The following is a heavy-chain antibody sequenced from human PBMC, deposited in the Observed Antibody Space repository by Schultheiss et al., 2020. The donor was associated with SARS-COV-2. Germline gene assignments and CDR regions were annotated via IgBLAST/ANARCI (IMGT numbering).Heavy chain of an antibody. CDR1: GGTFSSYA. Sequence: KISCKASGGTFSSYAISWVRQAPGQGLEWMGGIIPIFGTANYAQKFQGRVTITADESTSTAYMELSSLRSEDTAVYYCARDGAPGAAAVLDYYYGMDVWGQGTTVTVSS. D-gene: IGHD6-13*01. J-gene: IGHJ6*02. CDR2: IIPIFGTA. V-gene: IGHV1-69*01. CDR3: ARDGAPGAAAVLDYYYGMDV.